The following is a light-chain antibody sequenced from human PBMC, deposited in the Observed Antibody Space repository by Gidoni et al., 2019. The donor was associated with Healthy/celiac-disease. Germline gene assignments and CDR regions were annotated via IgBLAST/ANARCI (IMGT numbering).Light chain of an antibody. CDR1: QSVSSN. Sequence: DIVMTQSPATLSLSPGERATLSSRASQSVSSNLAWYQQKPGQAPRLLIYGASTRAPGIPARFSGSGSGTEFTLTISSMQSEDFAVYYCQQYNNWPGTFGQGAKVEIK. V-gene: IGKV3-15*01. CDR3: QQYNNWPGT. CDR2: GAS. J-gene: IGKJ1*01.